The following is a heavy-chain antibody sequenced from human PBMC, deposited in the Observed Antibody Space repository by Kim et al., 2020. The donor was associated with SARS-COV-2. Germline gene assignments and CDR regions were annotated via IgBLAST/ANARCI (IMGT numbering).Heavy chain of an antibody. Sequence: GGSLRLSCTTSGLNFGYYAMSWFRQAPGKGLEWVAFIRSKRYGETTKYAASVKGRFTISRDDSKRIAYLQMNGLKTEDTAVYYCTSGPYYYDSAAYYHDYWGQGTLVTVSS. D-gene: IGHD3-22*01. J-gene: IGHJ4*02. CDR1: GLNFGYYA. CDR2: IRSKRYGETT. CDR3: TSGPYYYDSAAYYHDY. V-gene: IGHV3-49*03.